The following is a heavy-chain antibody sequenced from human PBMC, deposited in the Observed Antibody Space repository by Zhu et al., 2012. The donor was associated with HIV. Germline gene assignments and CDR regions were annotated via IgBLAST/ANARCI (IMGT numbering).Heavy chain of an antibody. CDR1: GGYFSSHY. CDR3: VRDSPHFYESTGNPL. Sequence: QVQLQESGPGLVKPSETLSLTCTISGGYFSSHYWSWIRQPPGKALEWIGYIYYTGTTKYSPSLRSRVTILRNTSENQFSLKLTSVTAADTAVYYCVRDSPHFYESTGNPLWGQGALVTVSS. V-gene: IGHV4-59*11. D-gene: IGHD3-3*02. CDR2: IYYTGTT. J-gene: IGHJ4*02.